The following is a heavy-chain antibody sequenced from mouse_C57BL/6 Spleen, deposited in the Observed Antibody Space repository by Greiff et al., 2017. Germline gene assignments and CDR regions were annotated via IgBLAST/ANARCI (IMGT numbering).Heavy chain of an antibody. D-gene: IGHD2-5*01. CDR2: IYPGDGDT. CDR1: GYAFSSSW. Sequence: QVQLQQSGPELVKPGASVKISCKASGYAFSSSWMNWVKQRPGKGLEWIGRIYPGDGDTNYNGKFKGKATLTADKSSSTAYMQLSSLTSEDSAVYFCARSYSNYEGYFDYGGQGTTLTVSS. J-gene: IGHJ2*01. V-gene: IGHV1-82*01. CDR3: ARSYSNYEGYFDY.